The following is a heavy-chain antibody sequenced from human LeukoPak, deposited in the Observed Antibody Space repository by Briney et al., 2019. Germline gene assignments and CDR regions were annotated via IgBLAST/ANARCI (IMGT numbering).Heavy chain of an antibody. J-gene: IGHJ4*02. CDR2: IYDSGST. CDR1: GGSISNYY. Sequence: PSETLSLTCTVSGGSISNYYWSWIRQPPGKGLEWIGYIYDSGSTNYNASLKSRVTISADTSNSQFSLNLRSVSAADTAMYYCARDRIPKFWGQGTLVTVSS. V-gene: IGHV4-59*01. CDR3: ARDRIPKF. D-gene: IGHD2-15*01.